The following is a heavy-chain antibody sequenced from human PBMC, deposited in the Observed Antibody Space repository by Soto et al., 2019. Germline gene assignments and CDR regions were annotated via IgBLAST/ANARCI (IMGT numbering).Heavy chain of an antibody. CDR1: GFTFSSYA. CDR2: ISGSGGST. J-gene: IGHJ4*02. D-gene: IGHD4-17*01. V-gene: IGHV3-23*01. Sequence: EVQLLESGGGLVQPGGSLRLSCAASGFTFSSYAMSWVRQAPGKGLEWVSAISGSGGSTYYADSVKGRFTIARDNSKNTLYLQMNSLRAEDTAVYYRAKDQVMGLHYGDYEEIDYWGQGTLVTVSS. CDR3: AKDQVMGLHYGDYEEIDY.